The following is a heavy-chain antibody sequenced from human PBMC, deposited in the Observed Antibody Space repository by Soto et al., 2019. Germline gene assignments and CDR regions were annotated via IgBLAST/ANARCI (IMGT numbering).Heavy chain of an antibody. Sequence: EVQLLESGGGLVQPGGSLRLSCAASGFTFSSYAMSWVRQAPGKGLEWVSAISGSGGSTYYADSVKGRFTISRDNSKNTLYLQMNSLRAEDTAVYYCAREQYYDILTGYYNSPYYYGMDVWGQGTTVTVSS. V-gene: IGHV3-23*01. CDR1: GFTFSSYA. J-gene: IGHJ6*02. CDR3: AREQYYDILTGYYNSPYYYGMDV. CDR2: ISGSGGST. D-gene: IGHD3-9*01.